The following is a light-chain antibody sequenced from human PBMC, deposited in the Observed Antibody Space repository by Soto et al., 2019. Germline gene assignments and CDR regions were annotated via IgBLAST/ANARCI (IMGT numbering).Light chain of an antibody. V-gene: IGKV1-5*03. J-gene: IGKJ4*01. Sequence: DIQMTQSPSTLSASVGDRVTITCRASQIISNWLAWYQQKPGKAPKLLIYKASSLESAVPSRFSGSGFGTEFTLTISSLQPDDFATYYCQQYNSWPLTFGGGTKVESK. CDR3: QQYNSWPLT. CDR1: QIISNW. CDR2: KAS.